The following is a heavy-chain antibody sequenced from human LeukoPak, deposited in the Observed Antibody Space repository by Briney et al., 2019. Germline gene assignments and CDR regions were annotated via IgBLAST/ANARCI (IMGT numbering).Heavy chain of an antibody. V-gene: IGHV3-21*01. Sequence: GGSLRLSCAASGFTFSSYSMHWVRQAPGKGLEWVSSISHSSSYIYYAGSVKGRFTISRDNAKNSLYLQMNSLRAEDTAVYYCARAYRDAFDIWGQETMVTVSS. CDR2: ISHSSSYI. J-gene: IGHJ3*02. CDR1: GFTFSSYS. CDR3: ARAYRDAFDI.